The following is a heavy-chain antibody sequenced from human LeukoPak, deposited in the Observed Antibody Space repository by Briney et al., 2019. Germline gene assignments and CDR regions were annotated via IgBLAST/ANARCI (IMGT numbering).Heavy chain of an antibody. V-gene: IGHV3-23*01. CDR3: ATQASVGY. D-gene: IGHD1-26*01. CDR1: GFTFNSYA. CDR2: IRGSGGGT. Sequence: GGSLRLSCAASGFTFNSYAMSWVRQAPGKGLEWVSAIRGSGGGTYYADSVKGRFTISRDNAKNTLYLQMNSLRAEDTAVYYCATQASVGYWGQGTLVTVSS. J-gene: IGHJ4*02.